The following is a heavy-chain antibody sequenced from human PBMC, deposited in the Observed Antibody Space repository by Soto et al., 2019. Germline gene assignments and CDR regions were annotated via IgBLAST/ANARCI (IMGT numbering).Heavy chain of an antibody. D-gene: IGHD6-19*01. CDR3: AKDYGRGWTMGDF. J-gene: IGHJ4*02. CDR1: GFTFSSYG. V-gene: IGHV3-30*18. Sequence: QVQLVESGGGVVQPGRSLRLSCAASGFTFSSYGMHWVRQAPGKGLEWLAVISYDGSNKYYADSVKGRFTISRDNSKNKMYLQVNSLRAEDTAMYYWAKDYGRGWTMGDFWGQGTLVTVSS. CDR2: ISYDGSNK.